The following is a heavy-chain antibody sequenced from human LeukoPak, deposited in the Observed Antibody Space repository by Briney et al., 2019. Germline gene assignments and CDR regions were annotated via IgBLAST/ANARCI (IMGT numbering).Heavy chain of an antibody. CDR1: VFTFSRYA. Sequence: GGCLRLSWAVSVFTFSRYAMSWVSQAPGKGLEWVSAVSGSGGSTYYADSVAGRFSISRDNSKNPVYLPMNRLRVEDTAVYYCAKDKGGFDYWGQGTLVTVSS. CDR2: VSGSGGST. V-gene: IGHV3-23*01. CDR3: AKDKGGFDY. D-gene: IGHD3-16*01. J-gene: IGHJ4*02.